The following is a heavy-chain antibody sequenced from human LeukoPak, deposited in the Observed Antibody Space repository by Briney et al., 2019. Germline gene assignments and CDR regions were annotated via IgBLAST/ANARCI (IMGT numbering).Heavy chain of an antibody. Sequence: GRHPRVSCAASGLTFGDYAISRVRQAQGKSLEWVSGISYNSDTIAYADSVKGRFTISRDNAKNSLYLQMNSLRAEDTALYYCAKDYCGGDCYSGWYFDLWGRGTLVTVSS. CDR1: GLTFGDYA. D-gene: IGHD2-21*02. CDR2: ISYNSDTI. V-gene: IGHV3-9*01. J-gene: IGHJ2*01. CDR3: AKDYCGGDCYSGWYFDL.